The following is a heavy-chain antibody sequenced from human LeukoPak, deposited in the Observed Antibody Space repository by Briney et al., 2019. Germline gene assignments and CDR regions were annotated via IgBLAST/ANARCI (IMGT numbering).Heavy chain of an antibody. J-gene: IGHJ4*02. CDR1: GFIISNYA. CDR2: ISGNGGST. CDR3: VKDLYKGDSSSWYYFDY. V-gene: IGHV3-64D*06. D-gene: IGHD6-13*01. Sequence: GGSLRLSCSASGFIISNYAMHWVRQAPGKGLEYVSAISGNGGSTYYADSVKGRFTISRDNSKNTLYLQMSSLRAEDTAIYHCVKDLYKGDSSSWYYFDYWGQGTLVTASS.